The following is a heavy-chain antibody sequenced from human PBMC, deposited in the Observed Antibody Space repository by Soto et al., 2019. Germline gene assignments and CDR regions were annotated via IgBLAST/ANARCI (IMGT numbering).Heavy chain of an antibody. V-gene: IGHV1-69*13. J-gene: IGHJ6*02. D-gene: IGHD1-26*01. CDR1: GGTFSSYA. CDR2: IIPIFGTA. Sequence: GASVKVSCKASGGTFSSYAISWVRQAPGQGLEWMGGIIPIFGTASYAQKFQGRVTITADESTSTAYMELSSLRSEDTAVYYCARVNSGSVYYYYGMDVWGQGTTVTVSS. CDR3: ARVNSGSVYYYYGMDV.